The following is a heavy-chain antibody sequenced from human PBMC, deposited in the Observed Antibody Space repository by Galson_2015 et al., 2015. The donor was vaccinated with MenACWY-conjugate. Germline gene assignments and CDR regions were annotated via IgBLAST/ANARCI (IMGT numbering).Heavy chain of an antibody. V-gene: IGHV2-70*01. J-gene: IGHJ3*02. Sequence: PALVIPTQTLTLTCSFSGFSLGTGGLCVSWIRQPPGQALEWLAIFAWDDDKYYSTYLKIRLTISKDTSKNQVVLTMTIMDPVDTATYYCARVIVADDAFDIWGQGTMVTVSS. CDR1: GFSLGTGGLC. CDR2: FAWDDDK. CDR3: ARVIVADDAFDI. D-gene: IGHD5-12*01.